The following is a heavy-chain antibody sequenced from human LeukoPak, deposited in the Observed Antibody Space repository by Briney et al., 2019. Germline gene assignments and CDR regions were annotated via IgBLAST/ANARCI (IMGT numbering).Heavy chain of an antibody. Sequence: PSQTLSLTCTVSGGSISSGSYYWSWIRQPAGKGLEWIGRIYTSGSTSYNPSLKSRVTISVDTSKNQFSLKLSSVTAADTAVYYCARGDTYYYGSREAYFDYWGQGTLVTVSS. CDR2: IYTSGST. J-gene: IGHJ4*02. CDR3: ARGDTYYYGSREAYFDY. V-gene: IGHV4-61*02. D-gene: IGHD3-10*01. CDR1: GGSISSGSYY.